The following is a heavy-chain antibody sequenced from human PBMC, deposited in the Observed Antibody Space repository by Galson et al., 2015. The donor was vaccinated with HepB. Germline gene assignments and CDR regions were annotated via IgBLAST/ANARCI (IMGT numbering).Heavy chain of an antibody. Sequence: SLRLSCAASGFTFSDYYMSWIRQAPGKGLEWVSAISGSGGSTYYADSVKGRFTISRDNSKNTLYLQMNSLRAEDTAVYYCAKGGYSSGWYVDYFDYWGQGTLVTVSS. D-gene: IGHD6-19*01. CDR3: AKGGYSSGWYVDYFDY. CDR1: GFTFSDYY. J-gene: IGHJ4*02. V-gene: IGHV3-23*01. CDR2: ISGSGGST.